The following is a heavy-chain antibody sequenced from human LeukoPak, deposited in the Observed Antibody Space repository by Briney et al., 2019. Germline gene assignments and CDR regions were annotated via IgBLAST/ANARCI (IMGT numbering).Heavy chain of an antibody. CDR3: ARDRGYYDSSGYYSG. CDR1: GGTFSSYA. D-gene: IGHD3-22*01. Sequence: GASVKVSCKASGGTFSSYAISWVRQAPGQGLEWMGGIIPIFGTANYAQKFQGRVTITADDSTSTAYMELSSLRSEDTAVYYCARDRGYYDSSGYYSGWGQGTLVTVSS. J-gene: IGHJ4*02. CDR2: IIPIFGTA. V-gene: IGHV1-69*13.